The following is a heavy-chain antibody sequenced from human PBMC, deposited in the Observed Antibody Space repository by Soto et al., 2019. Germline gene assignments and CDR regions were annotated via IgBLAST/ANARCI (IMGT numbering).Heavy chain of an antibody. CDR3: VKDALNYYDSSGYYNH. CDR2: ISSNGGST. CDR1: GFTFSSYA. V-gene: IGHV3-64D*06. J-gene: IGHJ5*02. Sequence: PGGSLRLSCSASGFTFSSYAMHWVRQAPGKGLEYVSAISSNGGSTYYADSVKGRFTISRDNSKNTLYLQMSSLRAEDTAVYYCVKDALNYYDSSGYYNHWGQGTLVTVSS. D-gene: IGHD3-22*01.